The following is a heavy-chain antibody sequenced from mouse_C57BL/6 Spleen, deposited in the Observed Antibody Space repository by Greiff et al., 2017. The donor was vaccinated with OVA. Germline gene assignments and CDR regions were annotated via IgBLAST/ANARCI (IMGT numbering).Heavy chain of an antibody. CDR3: TREYYGSSYRYFDV. CDR2: ISSGGDYI. D-gene: IGHD1-1*01. CDR1: GFTFSSYA. J-gene: IGHJ1*03. V-gene: IGHV5-9-1*02. Sequence: EVQVVESGEGLVKPGGSLKLSCAASGFTFSSYAMSWVRQTPEKRLEWVAYISSGGDYIYYADTVKGRFTISRDNARNTLYLQMSSLKSEDTAMYYCTREYYGSSYRYFDVWGTGTTVTVSS.